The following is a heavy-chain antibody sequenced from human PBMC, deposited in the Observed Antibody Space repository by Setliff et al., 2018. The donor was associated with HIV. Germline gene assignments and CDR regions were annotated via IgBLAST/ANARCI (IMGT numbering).Heavy chain of an antibody. J-gene: IGHJ4*02. CDR1: GGPISSYY. CDR2: IYYTGST. D-gene: IGHD3-10*01. Sequence: SETLSLTCTVSGGPISSYYWSWMRQPPGKGLEWIGYIYYTGSTNCNPSLKSRVTISIDTSKNQISLKLSSVTAADTAVYYCARGLNYYGSGSYLPLGYWGQGTLVTVSS. CDR3: ARGLNYYGSGSYLPLGY. V-gene: IGHV4-59*12.